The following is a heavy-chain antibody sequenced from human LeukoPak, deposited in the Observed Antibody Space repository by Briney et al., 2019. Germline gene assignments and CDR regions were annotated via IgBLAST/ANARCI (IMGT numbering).Heavy chain of an antibody. D-gene: IGHD3-10*01. CDR1: GGSISSHY. CDR3: ARRTRGLWFGALLSDYYYYYMDV. V-gene: IGHV4-59*11. Sequence: KTSETLSLTCTVSGGSISSHYWSWIRQPPGKGLEWIGYIYYSGSTNYNPSLKSRVTISVDTSKNQFSLKLSSVTAAETAVYYCARRTRGLWFGALLSDYYYYYMDVWGKGTTVTVSS. J-gene: IGHJ6*03. CDR2: IYYSGST.